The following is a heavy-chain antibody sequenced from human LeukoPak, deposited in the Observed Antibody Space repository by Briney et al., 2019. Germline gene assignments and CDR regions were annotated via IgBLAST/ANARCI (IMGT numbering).Heavy chain of an antibody. CDR2: IYHGASET. V-gene: IGHV5-51*01. D-gene: IGHD5-24*01. CDR1: GYSFTGYW. Sequence: GESLKISCKGSGYSFTGYWIPWVRQMPGEGLEWMGIIYHGASETRYSPSFQGQVTISADKSNTTAYLQCASLQAEDTAKDYCTLWPRDGYHDAFDIWGQGTMVTVFS. J-gene: IGHJ3*02. CDR3: TLWPRDGYHDAFDI.